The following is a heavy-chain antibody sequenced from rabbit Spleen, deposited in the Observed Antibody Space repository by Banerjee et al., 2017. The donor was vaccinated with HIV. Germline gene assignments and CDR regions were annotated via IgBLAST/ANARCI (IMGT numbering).Heavy chain of an antibody. Sequence: LEESGGGLVKPGGTLTLTCTVSGFSFSSNWICWVRQAPGKGLEWIACINIVTGKTVYASWAKGRFIMSRTSSTTVTLQMTSLTAADTATYFCARDRLYGYFFDLWGQGTLVTVS. D-gene: IGHD3-1*01. J-gene: IGHJ4*01. CDR2: INIVTGKT. V-gene: IGHV1S45*01. CDR1: GFSFSSNW. CDR3: ARDRLYGYFFDL.